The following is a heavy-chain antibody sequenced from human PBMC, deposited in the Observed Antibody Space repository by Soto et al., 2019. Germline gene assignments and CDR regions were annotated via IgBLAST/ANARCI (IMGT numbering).Heavy chain of an antibody. Sequence: PSETLSLTCAVYGGSFSGYYWSWIRQPPGKGLEWIGEINHSGSTNYNPSLKSRVTISVDTSKNQFSLKLSSVTAADTAVYYCARGARITILGVVIRYYYYYGMDVWGQGTTVTVSS. CDR3: ARGARITILGVVIRYYYYYGMDV. CDR2: INHSGST. CDR1: GGSFSGYY. V-gene: IGHV4-34*01. J-gene: IGHJ6*02. D-gene: IGHD3-3*01.